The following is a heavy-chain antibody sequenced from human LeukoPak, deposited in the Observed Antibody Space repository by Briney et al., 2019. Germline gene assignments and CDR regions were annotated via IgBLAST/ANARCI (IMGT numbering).Heavy chain of an antibody. Sequence: SQTLSLTCTVSGGSISSGDYYWSWIRQPPGKGLEWIGYIYYSGSTYYNPSLRSRVTISVDTSKNQFSLKLSSVTATDTAVYYCARVLTQDRTGTISDATDYWGQGTLVTASS. CDR2: IYYSGST. J-gene: IGHJ4*02. V-gene: IGHV4-30-4*08. D-gene: IGHD1-1*01. CDR3: ARVLTQDRTGTISDATDY. CDR1: GGSISSGDYY.